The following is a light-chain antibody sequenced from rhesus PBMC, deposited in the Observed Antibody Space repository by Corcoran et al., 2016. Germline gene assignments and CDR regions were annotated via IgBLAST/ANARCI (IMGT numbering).Light chain of an antibody. CDR2: GAS. CDR1: QSVSSS. CDR3: QQDYSWPLT. Sequence: EIVMTQSPATLSLSPGERATLSCRASQSVSSSLAWYQQKPGQAPKLLIYGASSRATGIPDRSSGSGAVTEFTRTISSLEPEDVGVDYCQQDYSWPLTFGGGTKVELK. J-gene: IGKJ4*01. V-gene: IGKV3-42*01.